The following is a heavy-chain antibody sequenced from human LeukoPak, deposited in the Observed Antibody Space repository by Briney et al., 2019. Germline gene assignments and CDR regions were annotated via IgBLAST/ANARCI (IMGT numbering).Heavy chain of an antibody. CDR1: GCPISIMNHY. CDR2: ILYSGNT. V-gene: IGHV4-39*01. D-gene: IGHD2-8*01. CDR3: GRHAHNGDFAY. Sequence: SETLSLTCTVSGCPISIMNHYWGWIRQPPEKGLEWIGSILYSGNTWYTPSLKSRVTISVDTSRSQFSLKLTSVTAADTAVYYCGRHAHNGDFAYWGQGILVTVSS. J-gene: IGHJ4*02.